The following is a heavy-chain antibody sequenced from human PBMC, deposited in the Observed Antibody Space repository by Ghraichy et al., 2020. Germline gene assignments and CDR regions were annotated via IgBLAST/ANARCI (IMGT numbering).Heavy chain of an antibody. J-gene: IGHJ4*02. Sequence: SETLSLTCTVSGYSLTSGYYWGWIRQPPGKGLEWIGNIYHSGSTYYNPSLKSRVTISVDTSMNQFSLKLSSVTAADTAVYYCARARGIERTPSYFDYWGQGTLVTVSS. V-gene: IGHV4-38-2*02. CDR2: IYHSGST. CDR3: ARARGIERTPSYFDY. CDR1: GYSLTSGYY. D-gene: IGHD5-18*01.